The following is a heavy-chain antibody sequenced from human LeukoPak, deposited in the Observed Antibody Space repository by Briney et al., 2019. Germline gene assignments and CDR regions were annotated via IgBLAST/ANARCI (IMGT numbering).Heavy chain of an antibody. CDR2: FDPEDGET. CDR3: ATEFFNYYDSSGPIFQH. D-gene: IGHD3-22*01. CDR1: GYTLTELS. Sequence: ASVKVSCKVSGYTLTELSMHWVRQAPGKGLEWMGGFDPEDGETIYALKFQGRVTMTEDTSTDTAYMELSSLRSEDTAVYYCATEFFNYYDSSGPIFQHWGQGTLVTVSS. J-gene: IGHJ1*01. V-gene: IGHV1-24*01.